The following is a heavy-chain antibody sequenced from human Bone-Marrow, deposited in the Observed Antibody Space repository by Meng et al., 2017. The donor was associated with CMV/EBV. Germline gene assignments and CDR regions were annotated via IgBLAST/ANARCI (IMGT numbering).Heavy chain of an antibody. J-gene: IGHJ3*02. D-gene: IGHD2-2*01. V-gene: IGHV3-48*03. CDR3: ARGGGYCSSTSCYDAFDI. Sequence: GESLKISCAASGFTFSSYEMNWVRQAPGKGLEWVSYISSSGSTIYYADSVKGRFTISRDNAKNSLYLQMNSLRAEDTAVYYCARGGGYCSSTSCYDAFDIWGQGTMVTVSS. CDR1: GFTFSSYE. CDR2: ISSSGSTI.